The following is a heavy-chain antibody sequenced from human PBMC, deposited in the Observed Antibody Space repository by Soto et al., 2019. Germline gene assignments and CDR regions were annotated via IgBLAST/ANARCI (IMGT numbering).Heavy chain of an antibody. Sequence: PGGALRLSCAASGFIFRDWFMSWIRQAPGKGLEWISYISKDSGRATRYADSVKGRFTISRDNSKNTLYVQMNSLRAEDTAVYYCAKGISGYNAPLDHWGQGTRVTVSS. CDR3: AKGISGYNAPLDH. CDR1: GFIFRDWF. V-gene: IGHV3-11*01. J-gene: IGHJ4*02. D-gene: IGHD1-20*01. CDR2: ISKDSGRAT.